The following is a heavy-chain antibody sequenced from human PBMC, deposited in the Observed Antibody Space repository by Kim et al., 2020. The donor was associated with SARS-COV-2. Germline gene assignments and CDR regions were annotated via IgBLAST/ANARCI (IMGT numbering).Heavy chain of an antibody. CDR2: ITDTNGTQ. J-gene: IGHJ2*01. CDR3: ARDGGFTNHDWYFDL. CDR1: GFNFSNYF. D-gene: IGHD3-16*01. V-gene: IGHV3-74*01. Sequence: GGSLRLSCAASGFNFSNYFMNWVRQAPGKGPVWISRITDTNGTQSYADSVKGRFTTSRDNTKNTLDLEMTSLRAEDTAIYYCARDGGFTNHDWYFDLWGRGTLVTVSS.